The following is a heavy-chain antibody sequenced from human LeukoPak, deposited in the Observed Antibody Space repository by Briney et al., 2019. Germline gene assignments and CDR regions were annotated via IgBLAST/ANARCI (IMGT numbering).Heavy chain of an antibody. CDR1: GGSISSYY. CDR3: ARGWAYFDY. V-gene: IGHV4-59*01. CDR2: IYVSAST. D-gene: IGHD3-16*01. J-gene: IGHJ4*02. Sequence: SETLSLTCTASGGSISSYYWSWIRQPPGKGLEWIGSIYVSASTNYNPSLKSRVTITVDTSKNQFSLKLNSVAAADTAVYYGARGWAYFDYWGQGTLVTVSA.